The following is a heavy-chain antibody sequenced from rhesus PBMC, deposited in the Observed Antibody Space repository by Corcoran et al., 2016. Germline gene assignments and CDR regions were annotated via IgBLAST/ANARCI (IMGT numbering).Heavy chain of an antibody. CDR1: GFTFSSYG. Sequence: EVQLVESGGGLVQPGGSLRLSCAASGFTFSSYGMHCVRQAPGKGMEWVAFISYDESKEYYPDSVKARFTISRDNSKNMLYLQMNTLKLEDTAVYYCAVGLAADFFDYWGQGVLVTVSS. CDR2: ISYDESKE. J-gene: IGHJ4*01. V-gene: IGHV3-54*02. D-gene: IGHD6-13*01. CDR3: AVGLAADFFDY.